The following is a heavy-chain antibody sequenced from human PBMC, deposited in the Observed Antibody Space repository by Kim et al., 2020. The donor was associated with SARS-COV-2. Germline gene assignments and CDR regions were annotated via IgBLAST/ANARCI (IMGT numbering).Heavy chain of an antibody. CDR1: GGSISSYY. J-gene: IGHJ4*02. CDR2: IHYSGST. V-gene: IGHV4-59*01. D-gene: IGHD3-10*01. Sequence: SETLSLTCTVSGGSISSYYCSWIRQPPRKGLEWIGYIHYSGSTNYNPSLKSRVTISVDTSKNRFSLKLRSVTAADTAVYYCARGSGDGSGSDYWGQGTLVTVSS. CDR3: ARGSGDGSGSDY.